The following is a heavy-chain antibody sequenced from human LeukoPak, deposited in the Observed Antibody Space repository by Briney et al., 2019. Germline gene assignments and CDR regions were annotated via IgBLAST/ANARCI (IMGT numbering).Heavy chain of an antibody. CDR2: INPHSGGT. D-gene: IGHD6-13*01. Sequence: GASVKVSCKASGYTFTGYYMHWVRQAPGQGLEWMGWINPHSGGTKYVQKFQGRVTMTRDTSISTAYMELSRLRSDDTAVYYCARGVAAAGGSYFDYWGQGTLVTVSS. V-gene: IGHV1-2*02. CDR3: ARGVAAAGGSYFDY. J-gene: IGHJ4*02. CDR1: GYTFTGYY.